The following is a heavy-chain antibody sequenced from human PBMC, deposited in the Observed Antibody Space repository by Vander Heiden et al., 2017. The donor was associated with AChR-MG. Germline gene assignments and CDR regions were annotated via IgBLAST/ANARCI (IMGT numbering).Heavy chain of an antibody. CDR1: GFPFSSYS. J-gene: IGHJ4*02. CDR2: ISSSSSTI. Sequence: EVQLVESGGGLVQPGGSLRLPCAASGFPFSSYSMNWVRQAPGKGLEWVSYISSSSSTIYYADSVKGRFTISRDNAKNSLYLQMNSLRDEDTAVYYCARDFWSGYYYYYFDYWGQGTLVTVSS. CDR3: ARDFWSGYYYYYFDY. D-gene: IGHD3-3*01. V-gene: IGHV3-48*02.